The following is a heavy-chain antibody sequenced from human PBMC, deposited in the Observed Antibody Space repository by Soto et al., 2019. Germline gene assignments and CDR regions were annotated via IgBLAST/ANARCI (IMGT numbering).Heavy chain of an antibody. V-gene: IGHV3-30-3*01. J-gene: IGHJ6*02. CDR3: ARAGVVVPTALPLYYTGLDV. Sequence: QVQLVESGGGVVQPERSLRLSCAASGFTFNNYAINWVRQAPGKGLEWVAVISYDGSSVYYADSVKGRFTISRDNSKNTVYLQMNSLRVEDTALYYCARAGVVVPTALPLYYTGLDVWGQGTTVTVSS. CDR2: ISYDGSSV. CDR1: GFTFNNYA. D-gene: IGHD2-2*01.